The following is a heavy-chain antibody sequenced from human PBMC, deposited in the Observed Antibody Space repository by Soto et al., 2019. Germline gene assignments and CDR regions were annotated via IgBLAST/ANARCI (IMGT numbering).Heavy chain of an antibody. J-gene: IGHJ4*02. CDR2: ISSSSSTI. CDR1: GFIFRSYS. V-gene: IGHV3-48*02. CDR3: ARDTVAYTSPLYYFDY. Sequence: PGGSLRLSCAASGFIFRSYSINWVRQAPGKGLEWVSYISSSSSTIYYADSVKGRFTISRDNAKNSLYLQMNSLRDEDTAVYYCARDTVAYTSPLYYFDYWGQGTLVTVSS. D-gene: IGHD2-21*01.